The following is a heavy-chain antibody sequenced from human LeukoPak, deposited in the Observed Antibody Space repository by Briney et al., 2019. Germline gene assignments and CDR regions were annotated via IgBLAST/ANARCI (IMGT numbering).Heavy chain of an antibody. CDR2: IYYSGST. V-gene: IGHV4-59*01. J-gene: IGHJ5*02. D-gene: IGHD6-19*01. CDR1: GGSISIYY. CDR3: ARGMNSGWSYWFDP. Sequence: PSETLSLTCTVSGGSISIYYWSWIRQPPGKALEWIGYIYYSGSTNYNPSLKSRVTISVDTSKNQFSLKLSSVTAADTAVYYCARGMNSGWSYWFDPWGQGTLVTVSS.